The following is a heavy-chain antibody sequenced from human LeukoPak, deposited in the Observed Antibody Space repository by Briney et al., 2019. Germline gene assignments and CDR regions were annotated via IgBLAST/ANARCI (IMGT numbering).Heavy chain of an antibody. V-gene: IGHV3-23*01. CDR3: VKERDRGTDVADDFDF. CDR1: EFTFRDYS. Sequence: PGASLRLSCVASEFTFRDYSMAWVRQLPGGGLEWVSAIARDDFTVYPDPLKGRFTISRDNSRNTLYLQMNTLRAEDTAVYYCVKERDRGTDVADDFDFWGQGTLVTVSS. CDR2: IARDDFT. D-gene: IGHD6-19*01. J-gene: IGHJ4*02.